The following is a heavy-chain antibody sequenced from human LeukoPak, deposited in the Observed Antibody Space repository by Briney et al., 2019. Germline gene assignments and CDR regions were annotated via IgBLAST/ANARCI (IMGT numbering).Heavy chain of an antibody. Sequence: GALRLSCAASGFTFSSYALTWVRQAPGKGLEWVSSIGSGGGSTYYADSVKGRFTISRDNSKNTVYLQMNSLRAEDTAVYYCAKDDYGDFLFDYSDQGTLVTVSS. V-gene: IGHV3-23*01. CDR3: AKDDYGDFLFDY. D-gene: IGHD4-17*01. J-gene: IGHJ4*02. CDR2: IGSGGGST. CDR1: GFTFSSYA.